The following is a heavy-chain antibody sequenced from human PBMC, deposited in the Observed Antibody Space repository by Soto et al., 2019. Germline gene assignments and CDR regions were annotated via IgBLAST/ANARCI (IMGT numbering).Heavy chain of an antibody. CDR2: ISPYNDET. D-gene: IGHD1-26*01. CDR1: GYSFSSYG. J-gene: IGHJ6*02. CDR3: ATWDQDGATAYYYGMDV. Sequence: ASVKVSCKASGYSFSSYGITWVRQAPGQGLEWLGCISPYNDETKYAQKLQGRVTMTKDTSTNTAYMELSSLRSEDTAVYYCATWDQDGATAYYYGMDVWGQGTTVTVSS. V-gene: IGHV1-18*01.